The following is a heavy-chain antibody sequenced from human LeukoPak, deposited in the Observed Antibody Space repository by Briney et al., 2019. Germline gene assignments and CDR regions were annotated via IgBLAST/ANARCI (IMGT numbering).Heavy chain of an antibody. CDR3: ARDYSGRYSWTSNAFDI. CDR1: GYTFTSYD. Sequence: ASVKVSCKASGYTFTSYDINWVRQATGQGLEWMGWMNPNSGNTGYAQKFQGRVTITRNTSISTAYMELSSLRSEDTAVYYCARDYSGRYSWTSNAFDIWGQGTMVTVSS. J-gene: IGHJ3*02. V-gene: IGHV1-8*03. D-gene: IGHD1-26*01. CDR2: MNPNSGNT.